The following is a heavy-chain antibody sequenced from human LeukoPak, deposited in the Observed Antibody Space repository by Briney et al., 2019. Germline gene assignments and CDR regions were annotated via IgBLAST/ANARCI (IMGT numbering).Heavy chain of an antibody. CDR2: IIPILGIA. V-gene: IGHV1-69*04. CDR3: ARAVGFGELFYFDY. CDR1: GGTFSSYA. Sequence: SVKVSCKASGGTFSSYAISWVRQAPGQGLEWTGRIIPILGIANYAQKFQGRVTITADKSTSTAYMELSSLRSEDTAVYYCARAVGFGELFYFDYWGQGTLVTVSS. J-gene: IGHJ4*02. D-gene: IGHD3-10*01.